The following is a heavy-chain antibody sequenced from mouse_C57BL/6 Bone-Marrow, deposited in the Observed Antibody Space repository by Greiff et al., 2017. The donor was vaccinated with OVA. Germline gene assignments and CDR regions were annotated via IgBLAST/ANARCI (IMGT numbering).Heavy chain of an antibody. J-gene: IGHJ4*01. CDR2: IDPETGGT. CDR1: GYTFTDYE. Sequence: LVESGAELVRPGASVTLSCKASGYTFTDYEMHWVKQTPVHGLEWIGAIDPETGGTAYNQKFKGKAILTADKSSSTAYMELRSLTSEDSAVYYCTRIAVTNAMDYWGQGTSVTVSS. D-gene: IGHD2-2*01. CDR3: TRIAVTNAMDY. V-gene: IGHV1-15*01.